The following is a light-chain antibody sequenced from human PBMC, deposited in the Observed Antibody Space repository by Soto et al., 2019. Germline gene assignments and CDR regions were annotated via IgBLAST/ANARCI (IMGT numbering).Light chain of an antibody. J-gene: IGKJ4*01. V-gene: IGKV2-28*01. CDR1: QSLLHSDGYNY. CDR2: LGS. Sequence: DIVMTQSPLSLPVTPGEPASISCRSSQSLLHSDGYNYLDWYLQKPGQSPQLLIYLGSNRASGVPDMFSCSGSGTDFTLKISRVEAEDVGVYYCMQALQTPTFGVGTKVEIK. CDR3: MQALQTPT.